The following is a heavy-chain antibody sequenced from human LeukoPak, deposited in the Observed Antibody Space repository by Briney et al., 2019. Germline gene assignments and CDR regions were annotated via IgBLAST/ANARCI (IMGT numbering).Heavy chain of an antibody. D-gene: IGHD6-6*01. V-gene: IGHV3-48*01. Sequence: GGSLRLSCAASGLTFSSYSMNWVRQAPGKGLEWVSYISSSSSTIYYADSVKGRFTISRDNAKNSLYLQMNSLRAEDTAVYYCARGTYSSSKYFQHWGQGTLVTVSS. CDR2: ISSSSSTI. CDR1: GLTFSSYS. CDR3: ARGTYSSSKYFQH. J-gene: IGHJ1*01.